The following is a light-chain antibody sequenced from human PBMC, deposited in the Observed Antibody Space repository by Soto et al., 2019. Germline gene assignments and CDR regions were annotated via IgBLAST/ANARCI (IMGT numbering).Light chain of an antibody. CDR3: QQVKTYPRT. V-gene: IGKV1-9*01. J-gene: IGKJ4*01. Sequence: DIPLTQSPSFLSASVGDRVTITCRPSQAVPNNMAWYQQKPGKPPKLLIYEESTLHSGVPSRFSGRKSGTQFTLTIDILQPEDFATYYCQQVKTYPRTFGGGTKVEIK. CDR2: EES. CDR1: QAVPNN.